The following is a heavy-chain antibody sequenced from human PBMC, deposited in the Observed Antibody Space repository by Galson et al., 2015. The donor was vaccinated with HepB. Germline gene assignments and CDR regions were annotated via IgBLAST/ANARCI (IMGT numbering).Heavy chain of an antibody. J-gene: IGHJ6*02. D-gene: IGHD2-21*01. CDR2: IYYSGRN. CDR3: ARADVGYCGYHCYYGLDV. CDR1: GGPISGINW. V-gene: IGHV4-4*02. Sequence: LSLTCAVSGGPISGINWWTWVRQPPGKGLEWIGYIYYSGRNSYSPSLKSRVTMSVDASNNQLLLTLSGVTAADTAVYYCARADVGYCGYHCYYGLDVWGQGTTVTVSS.